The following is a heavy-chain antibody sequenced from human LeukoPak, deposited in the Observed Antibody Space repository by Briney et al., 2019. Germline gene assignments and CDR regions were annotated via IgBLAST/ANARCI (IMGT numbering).Heavy chain of an antibody. CDR3: ARGSTTVTRLTT. D-gene: IGHD4-17*01. Sequence: ASVTVSCTASGYTFINYGVTWVRQAPGQGLEWMGWISASNGNTNYAQKLQGRVTMTTETSTSTAHMELRSLRSDDTAVYYCARGSTTVTRLTTWGQGTLVTVSS. CDR2: ISASNGNT. CDR1: GYTFINYG. J-gene: IGHJ4*02. V-gene: IGHV1-18*01.